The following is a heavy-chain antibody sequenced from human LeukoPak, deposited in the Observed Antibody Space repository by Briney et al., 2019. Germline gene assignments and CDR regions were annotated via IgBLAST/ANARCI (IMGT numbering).Heavy chain of an antibody. Sequence: ASVKVSCKASGYSFSGYYINWVRQAPGQGLEWMGWTKPNGGDTNYPQKFRGRITMTRDTSISTVYMELKSLTSDDTAVYYCARGDEWELAVDFWGQGTLITVSS. CDR2: TKPNGGDT. V-gene: IGHV1-2*02. D-gene: IGHD1-26*01. J-gene: IGHJ4*02. CDR3: ARGDEWELAVDF. CDR1: GYSFSGYY.